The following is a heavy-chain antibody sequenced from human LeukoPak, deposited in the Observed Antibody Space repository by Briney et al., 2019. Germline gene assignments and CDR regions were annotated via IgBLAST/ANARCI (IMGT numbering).Heavy chain of an antibody. Sequence: PGRSLRLSCAASGLTFSSYGMHWVRQAPGKGLEWVALIWYDGSNKYYADSVKGRFTISRDNSRNTLYLQMNSLRAEDTALYYCARVASSGSLHFDYWGQGILVTVSS. CDR1: GLTFSSYG. J-gene: IGHJ4*02. CDR2: IWYDGSNK. CDR3: ARVASSGSLHFDY. V-gene: IGHV3-33*01. D-gene: IGHD3-10*01.